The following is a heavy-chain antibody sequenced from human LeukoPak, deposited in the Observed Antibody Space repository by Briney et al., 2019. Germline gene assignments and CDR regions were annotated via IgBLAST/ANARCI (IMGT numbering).Heavy chain of an antibody. J-gene: IGHJ4*02. Sequence: PSETLSLTCIVSGGSISDFYWSWVRQSAGKGLEYIGRIYSSGSTNYNPSLKSRVAMSVDTSKNQFSLNLRSLTAADTAVYYCVRDSGSGWYDYWGQGTLVTVSS. D-gene: IGHD6-19*01. V-gene: IGHV4-4*07. CDR3: VRDSGSGWYDY. CDR1: GGSISDFY. CDR2: IYSSGST.